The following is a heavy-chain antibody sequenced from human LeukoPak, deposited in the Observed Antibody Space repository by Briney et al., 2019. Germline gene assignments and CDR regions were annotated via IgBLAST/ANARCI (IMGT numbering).Heavy chain of an antibody. CDR2: ISWDGGST. CDR1: GFTFDDYT. D-gene: IGHD6-19*01. V-gene: IGHV3-43*01. Sequence: PGRSLRLSCAASGFTFDDYTMHWVRQAPGKGLEWVSLISWDGGSTYYADSVEGRFTISRDNSKNSLYLQMNSLRTEDTALYYCAKWYDSVGLGWLSDWGQGTLVTVSS. CDR3: AKWYDSVGLGWLSD. J-gene: IGHJ4*02.